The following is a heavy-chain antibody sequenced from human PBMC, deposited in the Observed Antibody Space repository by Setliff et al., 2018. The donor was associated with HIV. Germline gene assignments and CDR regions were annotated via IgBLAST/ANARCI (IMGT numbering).Heavy chain of an antibody. J-gene: IGHJ6*03. CDR1: GGSITNKY. V-gene: IGHV4-59*01. Sequence: PSETLSLTCAVSGGSITNKYWSWIRQPPGKGLEWLGYVSSSGTTNYTPSLESRLTISVDTSKNQVSLRLSSLTAADTAVYFCARVVSRREDRGTWMKLWLAPYYMDVWGKGTTVTV. CDR3: ARVVSRREDRGTWMKLWLAPYYMDV. CDR2: VSSSGTT. D-gene: IGHD3-10*01.